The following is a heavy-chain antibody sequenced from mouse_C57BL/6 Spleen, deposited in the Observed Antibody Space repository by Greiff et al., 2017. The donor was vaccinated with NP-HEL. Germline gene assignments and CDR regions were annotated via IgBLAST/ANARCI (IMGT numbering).Heavy chain of an antibody. CDR1: GFTFSDYY. V-gene: IGHV5-16*01. Sequence: DVHLVESEGGLVQPGSSMKLSCTASGFTFSDYYMAWVRQVPEKGLEWVANINYDGSSTYYLDSLKSRFIISRDNAKNILYLQMSSLKSEDTATYYCARKRGSYWYFDVWGTGTTVTVSS. CDR2: INYDGSST. D-gene: IGHD1-1*01. CDR3: ARKRGSYWYFDV. J-gene: IGHJ1*03.